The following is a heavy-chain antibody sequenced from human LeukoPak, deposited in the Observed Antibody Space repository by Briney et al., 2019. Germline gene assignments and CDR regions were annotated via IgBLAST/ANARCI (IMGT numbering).Heavy chain of an antibody. J-gene: IGHJ4*02. CDR3: ARDVSSTPNWEFDY. V-gene: IGHV1-2*02. Sequence: GASVKVSCKASGYTFTGYYMHWVRQAPGQGLEWMGWINPNSGGTNYAQKFQGRVTMTRDTSISTAYMELSRPRSDDTAIYYCARDVSSTPNWEFDYWGQGTLVTVSS. CDR2: INPNSGGT. CDR1: GYTFTGYY. D-gene: IGHD1-26*01.